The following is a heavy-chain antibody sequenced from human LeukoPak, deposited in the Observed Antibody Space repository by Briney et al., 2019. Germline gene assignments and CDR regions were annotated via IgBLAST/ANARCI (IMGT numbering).Heavy chain of an antibody. V-gene: IGHV4-59*12. J-gene: IGHJ4*02. CDR2: IYYSGST. CDR1: GGSISSYY. CDR3: ARDIGSFDY. Sequence: SETLSLTCTVSGGSISSYYWSWIRQPPGKGLEWIGYIYYSGSTNYNPSLKSRVTMSVDTSKNQFSLKLSSVTAADTAVYYCARDIGSFDYWGQGTLVTVSS. D-gene: IGHD2-15*01.